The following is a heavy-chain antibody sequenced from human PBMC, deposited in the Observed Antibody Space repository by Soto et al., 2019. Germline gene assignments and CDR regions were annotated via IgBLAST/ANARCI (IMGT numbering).Heavy chain of an antibody. CDR3: ARGRDTAMDPWDYYGMDV. CDR1: GGTFSSYA. CDR2: IIPIFGTA. V-gene: IGHV1-69*01. Sequence: QVQLVQSGAEVKKPGSSVKVSCKASGGTFSSYAISWVRQAPGQGLEWMGGIIPIFGTANYAQKFQGRVTITADESTSTAYMELSSLRSEDTAVYYCARGRDTAMDPWDYYGMDVWGQGTTVTVSS. D-gene: IGHD5-18*01. J-gene: IGHJ6*02.